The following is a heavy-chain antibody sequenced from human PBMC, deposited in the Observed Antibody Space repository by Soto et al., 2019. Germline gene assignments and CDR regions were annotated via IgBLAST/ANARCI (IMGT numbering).Heavy chain of an antibody. CDR1: GGSISSGYYY. J-gene: IGHJ4*02. Sequence: SETLSLTCTVSGGSISSGYYYWRWIRQPPGKGLEWIGYIYYSGSTYYNPSLKSRVTISVDTSKNQFSLKLSSVTAADTAVYCCAREGGIVGATTVDYWGQGTLVTVSS. CDR3: AREGGIVGATTVDY. D-gene: IGHD1-26*01. CDR2: IYYSGST. V-gene: IGHV4-30-4*01.